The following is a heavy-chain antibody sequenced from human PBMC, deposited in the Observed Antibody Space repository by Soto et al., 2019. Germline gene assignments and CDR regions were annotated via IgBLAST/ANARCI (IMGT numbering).Heavy chain of an antibody. CDR1: GGSISSYY. V-gene: IGHV4-59*01. CDR2: IHYSGST. J-gene: IGHJ6*02. Sequence: TSETLSLTCTVSGGSISSYYWIWIRQSPGKGLEWIGYIHYSGSTKSNPSLKSRVTISVDTSRNQVSLKLSSVTAADSAVYFCARARYQLLHPYYYGMDVWGQGTTVTVSS. D-gene: IGHD2-2*01. CDR3: ARARYQLLHPYYYGMDV.